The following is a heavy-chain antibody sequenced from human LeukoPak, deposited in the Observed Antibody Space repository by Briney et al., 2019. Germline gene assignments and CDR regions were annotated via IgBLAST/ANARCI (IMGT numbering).Heavy chain of an antibody. J-gene: IGHJ4*02. Sequence: PSETLSLTCTVSGGSISSGYYFWGWIGQPPGKGLEWIGSISYSGSTYYNPSLKSRVTISAGTSKNQFSLKLTSVTAADTAIYYCARVTQQWPHHFFDFWGQGTLVTVSS. V-gene: IGHV4-39*07. D-gene: IGHD6-19*01. CDR3: ARVTQQWPHHFFDF. CDR1: GGSISSGYYF. CDR2: ISYSGST.